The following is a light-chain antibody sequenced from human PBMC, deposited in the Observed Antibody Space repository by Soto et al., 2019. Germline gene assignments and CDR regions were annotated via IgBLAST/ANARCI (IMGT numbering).Light chain of an antibody. CDR3: SSYTSSSIVV. CDR2: DVS. CDR1: SSDVGAYNY. J-gene: IGLJ2*01. Sequence: QSVLTQPASLSGSPGQSITISCTGTSSDVGAYNYVSWYQQHPGKAPKLMIFDVSNRPSGVSNRFSGSKSGNTASLTISGLQAEDEADYYCSSYTSSSIVVFGGGTKVTVL. V-gene: IGLV2-14*03.